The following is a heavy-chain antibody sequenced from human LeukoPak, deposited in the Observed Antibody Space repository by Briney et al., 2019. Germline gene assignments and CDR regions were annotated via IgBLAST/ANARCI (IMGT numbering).Heavy chain of an antibody. CDR1: GFTFSSYS. Sequence: GGSLRLSCAASGFTFSSYSMNWVRQAPGKGLEWVSSISSSSSYIYYADSVKGRFTISRDNAKNSLYLQMNSLRAEDTAAYYCARSFLRYDPFDYWGQGTLVTVSS. CDR2: ISSSSSYI. V-gene: IGHV3-21*01. D-gene: IGHD3-22*01. J-gene: IGHJ4*02. CDR3: ARSFLRYDPFDY.